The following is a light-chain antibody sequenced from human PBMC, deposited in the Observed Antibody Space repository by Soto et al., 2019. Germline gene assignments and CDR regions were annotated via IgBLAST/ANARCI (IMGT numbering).Light chain of an antibody. CDR3: QQYGSSPPT. J-gene: IGKJ5*01. CDR1: QSVSSSY. V-gene: IGKV3-20*01. CDR2: GAS. Sequence: EIVLTQSPGTLSLSPGERATLSCRASQSVSSSYLGWYQQKPGQAPRLLIYGASSRATGIPGRFSGSGSGTDFTLTISRLEPEDFAVYYCQQYGSSPPTFGQGTRLEIK.